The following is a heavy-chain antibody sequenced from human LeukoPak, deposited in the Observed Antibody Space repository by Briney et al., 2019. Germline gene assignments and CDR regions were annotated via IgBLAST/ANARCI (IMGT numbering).Heavy chain of an antibody. CDR2: ISYDGSNK. J-gene: IGHJ4*02. CDR1: GFTFSSYA. D-gene: IGHD6-19*01. Sequence: PGRSLRLSCAASGFTFSSYAMHWVRQAPGKGLEWVAVISYDGSNKYYADSVKGRFTISRDNSKNTLYLQMNSLRAEDTAVYYCARDRRYSSGWHVGYFDYWGQGTLVTVSS. V-gene: IGHV3-30-3*01. CDR3: ARDRRYSSGWHVGYFDY.